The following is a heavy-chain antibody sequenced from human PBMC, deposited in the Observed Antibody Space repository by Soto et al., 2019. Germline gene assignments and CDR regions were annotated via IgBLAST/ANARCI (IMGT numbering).Heavy chain of an antibody. D-gene: IGHD2-15*01. J-gene: IGHJ4*02. CDR1: GFTFSSYS. CDR2: ISSSSSTI. V-gene: IGHV3-48*01. CDR3: ARSIVVVVAATNYFDY. Sequence: AGGSLRLSCAASGFTFSSYSMNWVRQAPGKGLEWVSYISSSSSTIYYADSVKGRFTISRDNAKNSLYLQMNSLRAEDTAVYYCARSIVVVVAATNYFDYWGQGTLVTVSS.